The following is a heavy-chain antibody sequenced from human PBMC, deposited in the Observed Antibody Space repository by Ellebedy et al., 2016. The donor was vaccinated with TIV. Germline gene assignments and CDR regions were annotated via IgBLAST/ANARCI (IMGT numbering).Heavy chain of an antibody. D-gene: IGHD6-19*01. CDR1: GYTFTGYY. CDR3: ARAKTQALAGTAPFPDY. CDR2: INPDNGGT. V-gene: IGHV1-2*04. J-gene: IGHJ4*02. Sequence: AASVKVSCKASGYTFTGYYMNWVRQAPGQGLEWMGWINPDNGGTNYAQKFQGCVTVTRDTSIGTAYIELSRLTSDDTALYYCARAKTQALAGTAPFPDYWGQGTLVTVSS.